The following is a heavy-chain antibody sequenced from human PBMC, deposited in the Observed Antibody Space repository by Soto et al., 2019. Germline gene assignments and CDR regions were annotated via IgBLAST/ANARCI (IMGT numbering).Heavy chain of an antibody. D-gene: IGHD3-16*01. J-gene: IGHJ6*02. CDR1: GYTFTSYD. Sequence: GSSVTVSCKASGYTFTSYDISWVRQAPSQALEWMGWISAYNGNTNYAQKLQGRVTMTTDTSTSTAYMELRSLRSDDTAVYYCALGATDPDGTDDWGQGTTVPVSS. V-gene: IGHV1-18*04. CDR2: ISAYNGNT. CDR3: ALGATDPDGTDD.